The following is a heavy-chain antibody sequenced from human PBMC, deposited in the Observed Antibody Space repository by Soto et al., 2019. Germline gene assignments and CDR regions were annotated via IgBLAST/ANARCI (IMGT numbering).Heavy chain of an antibody. V-gene: IGHV4-39*01. CDR1: GYSVSSSDYY. J-gene: IGHJ6*02. CDR2: MFYSGLT. D-gene: IGHD2-15*01. Sequence: SETLSLTCSVSGYSVSSSDYYWAWIRQPPGKGLEWIGSMFYSGLTYYNPSLKSRVTLSVDTSKNQFSVRLNSVTAADTAVYYCAPLSVSLSGPYGIHVWGQGTTVTVS. CDR3: APLSVSLSGPYGIHV.